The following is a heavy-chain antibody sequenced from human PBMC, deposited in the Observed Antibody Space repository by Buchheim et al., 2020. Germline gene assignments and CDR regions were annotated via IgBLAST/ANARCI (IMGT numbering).Heavy chain of an antibody. CDR2: IYYSGSA. CDR3: ARIDNDYINYKWFDP. J-gene: IGHJ5*02. CDR1: GGSISSGYYY. V-gene: IGHV4-30-4*01. D-gene: IGHD4-11*01. Sequence: QVQLQESGPGLVKPSQTLSLTCTVSGGSISSGYYYWSWIRQSPGKGLEWIAYIYYSGSAYYNPSLKSRATISVDTSKNQFSLRLTSVTAADTAVYYCARIDNDYINYKWFDPWGQGTL.